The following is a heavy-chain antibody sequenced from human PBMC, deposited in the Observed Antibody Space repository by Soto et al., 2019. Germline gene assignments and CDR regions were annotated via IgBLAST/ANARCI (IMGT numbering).Heavy chain of an antibody. V-gene: IGHV3-30-3*01. CDR2: ISYDGSNK. J-gene: IGHJ6*02. Sequence: QVQLVESGGGVVQPGRSLRLSCAASGFTFSSYAMHWVRQAPGKGLAWVAVISYDGSNKYYADSVKGRFTISRDNSKNTLYLQMNSLRAEDTAVYYCARDKYYYGSGSQTYYGMDVWGQGTTVTVSS. D-gene: IGHD3-10*01. CDR1: GFTFSSYA. CDR3: ARDKYYYGSGSQTYYGMDV.